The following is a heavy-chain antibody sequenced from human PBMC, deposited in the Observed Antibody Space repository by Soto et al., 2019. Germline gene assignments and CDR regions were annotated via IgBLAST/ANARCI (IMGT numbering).Heavy chain of an antibody. CDR1: GFSFSSYG. J-gene: IGHJ4*02. CDR3: EISSVLSIEY. CDR2: IWYDGRKR. V-gene: IGHV3-33*03. Sequence: QVQLVESGGGVVQPGRSLRLSCAASGFSFSSYGMHWVRQAPGKGLEWVAVIWYDGRKRYYEDSVTGRFPISRDNSNNALSLQMNSLSVEDPSVYFCEISSVLSIEYWGRGTLVTVSS. D-gene: IGHD6-19*01.